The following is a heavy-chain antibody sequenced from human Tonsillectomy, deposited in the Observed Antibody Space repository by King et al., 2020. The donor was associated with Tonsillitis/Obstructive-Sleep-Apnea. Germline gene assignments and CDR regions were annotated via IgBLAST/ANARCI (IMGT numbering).Heavy chain of an antibody. CDR2: IYYSGST. CDR3: ARLGYSSGWRFDY. J-gene: IGHJ4*02. V-gene: IGHV4-39*01. CDR1: GGSISSSSYY. D-gene: IGHD6-19*01. Sequence: LQLQESGPGLVKPSETLSLTCTVSGGSISSSSYYWGWIRQPPGKGLEWIGSIYYSGSTYYNPSLKSRVTISVDTSKNPFSLKLSSVTAADTAVYYCARLGYSSGWRFDYWGQGTLVTVSS.